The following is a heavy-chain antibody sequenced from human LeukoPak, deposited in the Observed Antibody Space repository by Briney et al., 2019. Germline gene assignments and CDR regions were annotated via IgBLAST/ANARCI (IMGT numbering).Heavy chain of an antibody. CDR1: GGSISSYY. J-gene: IGHJ4*02. D-gene: IGHD3-3*01. Sequence: SETLSLTCTVSGGSISSYYWGWIRQPAGKGLEWLGRIYTDGSTNCNPSLRRRISMSVDLSANQFTLRLSSVTAADTAIYYCARDHNEYDFLSDAYLGYFDYWGQRALVTVSS. V-gene: IGHV4-4*07. CDR3: ARDHNEYDFLSDAYLGYFDY. CDR2: IYTDGST.